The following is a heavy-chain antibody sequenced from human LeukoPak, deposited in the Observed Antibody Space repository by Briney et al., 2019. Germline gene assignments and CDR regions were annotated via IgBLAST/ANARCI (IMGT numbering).Heavy chain of an antibody. D-gene: IGHD3-22*01. Sequence: QPGRSLRLSCAASGFTFSRYGMHWVRQAPGKGLEWLTVISYGGSNKYYADSVKGRFTISRDNSKNTLYLQMNSLRAEDTAVYYCAKKGGNYYDSSGPYYFDYWGQGTLVTVSS. V-gene: IGHV3-30*18. CDR3: AKKGGNYYDSSGPYYFDY. CDR1: GFTFSRYG. J-gene: IGHJ4*02. CDR2: ISYGGSNK.